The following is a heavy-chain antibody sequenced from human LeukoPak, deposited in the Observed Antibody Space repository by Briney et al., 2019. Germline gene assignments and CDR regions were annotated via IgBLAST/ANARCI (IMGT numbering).Heavy chain of an antibody. D-gene: IGHD6-19*01. CDR2: ISAYNGNT. J-gene: IGHJ4*02. CDR3: ARDSLIAVAGRHSNY. V-gene: IGHV1-18*01. Sequence: GASVKVSCKASGYTFTSYGISWVRQAPGQGLEWMGWISAYNGNTNYAQKLQGRVTMTTDTSTSTAYMELGSLRSDDTAVYYCARDSLIAVAGRHSNYWGQGTLVTVSS. CDR1: GYTFTSYG.